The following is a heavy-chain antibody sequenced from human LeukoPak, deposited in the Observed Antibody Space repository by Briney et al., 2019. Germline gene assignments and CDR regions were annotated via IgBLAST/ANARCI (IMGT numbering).Heavy chain of an antibody. V-gene: IGHV3-23*01. Sequence: GGSLRLSCAASGFTFSSYAMSRVRQAPGKGLEWVSAISGSGGSTYYADSVKGRFTTSRDNSKNTLYLQMNGLRAEDTAVYYCATGESGSYHDSPYYYWGQGTLVTVSS. CDR3: ATGESGSYHDSPYYY. CDR1: GFTFSSYA. D-gene: IGHD1-26*01. CDR2: ISGSGGST. J-gene: IGHJ4*02.